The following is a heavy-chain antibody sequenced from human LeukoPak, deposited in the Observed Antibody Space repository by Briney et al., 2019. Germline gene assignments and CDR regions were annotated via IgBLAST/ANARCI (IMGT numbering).Heavy chain of an antibody. CDR1: GFTFSTYS. J-gene: IGHJ6*03. Sequence: GGSLRLSCAASGFTFSTYSMNWVRQAPGKGLEWVSSISTSSSYIYYADSVKGRFTISRDNAKNSLYLQMNSLRAEDTAVYYCARVRKDIQSMVRGQNYYYYYMDVWGKGTTVTISS. D-gene: IGHD3-10*01. V-gene: IGHV3-21*01. CDR3: ARVRKDIQSMVRGQNYYYYYMDV. CDR2: ISTSSSYI.